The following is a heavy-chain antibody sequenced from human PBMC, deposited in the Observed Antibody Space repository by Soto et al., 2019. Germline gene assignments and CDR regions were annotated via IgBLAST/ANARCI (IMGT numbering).Heavy chain of an antibody. CDR2: LYWDDDK. V-gene: IGHV2-5*02. Sequence: QITLKESGPTLVKPTQTLTLTCTFSGFSLSTSGVGVGWIRQPPGKALEWLAFLYWDDDKRYSPSLKSRLTIAKATSKNQVLLTMTNMDPVDTAADYWARTSVNWGSRGLVDYWGQGTLVTVAS. CDR3: ARTSVNWGSRGLVDY. CDR1: GFSLSTSGVG. D-gene: IGHD7-27*01. J-gene: IGHJ4*02.